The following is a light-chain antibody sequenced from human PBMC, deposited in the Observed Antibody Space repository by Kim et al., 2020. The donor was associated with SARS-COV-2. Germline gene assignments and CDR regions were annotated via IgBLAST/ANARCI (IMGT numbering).Light chain of an antibody. V-gene: IGKV3-15*01. CDR1: QSVSSN. CDR2: GAS. CDR3: QQYKNWPPLP. J-gene: IGKJ4*01. Sequence: EIVMTQSPATLSVSPGERATLSCRASQSVSSNLAWYQQKPGQAPRLLIYGASTRATGIPARFSGSGSGTEFTLTISSLQSEDFAVYYCQQYKNWPPLPFGGGTKVDIK.